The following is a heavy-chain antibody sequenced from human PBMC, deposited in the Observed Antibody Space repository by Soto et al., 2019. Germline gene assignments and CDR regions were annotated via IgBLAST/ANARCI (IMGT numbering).Heavy chain of an antibody. V-gene: IGHV1-69*08. Sequence: QVQLVQSGAEVKKPGSSVKVSCKASGGTFSSYTISWVRQAPGQGLEWMGRIIPILGIANYAQKFQGRVTITADKSTSTAYIELSSLRSEDTAVYYCARDLAATGGFDPWGQGTLVTVSS. CDR3: ARDLAATGGFDP. J-gene: IGHJ5*02. D-gene: IGHD6-6*01. CDR1: GGTFSSYT. CDR2: IIPILGIA.